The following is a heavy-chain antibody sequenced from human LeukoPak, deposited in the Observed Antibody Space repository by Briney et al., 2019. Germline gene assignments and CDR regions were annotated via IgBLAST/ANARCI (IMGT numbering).Heavy chain of an antibody. CDR1: RFAFDDYA. J-gene: IGHJ3*01. CDR3: ARSGHYGIDL. Sequence: GGSLRLSCVASRFAFDDYAMDWVRQPPGKGLEWVSFITWDGITTSYVDSVKGRFTISRDNSKNSLYLRLDSLRVEDSALYYCARSGHYGIDLWGQGTMVTVSS. V-gene: IGHV3-43D*04. D-gene: IGHD3-3*01. CDR2: ITWDGITT.